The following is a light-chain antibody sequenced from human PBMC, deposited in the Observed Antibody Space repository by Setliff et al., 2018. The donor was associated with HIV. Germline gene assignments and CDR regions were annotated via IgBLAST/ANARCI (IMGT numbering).Light chain of an antibody. Sequence: QSALTQPRSVSGSLGQSVTISCTGDSSNVGASDYVSWYQRHPGKAPKLIIYDIYKRPSGVPDRFSGSKSGNTASLTISGLQAEDEADYYCCSYAGTYTLYVFGTGTKVTVL. V-gene: IGLV2-11*01. CDR3: CSYAGTYTLYV. J-gene: IGLJ1*01. CDR2: DIY. CDR1: SSNVGASDY.